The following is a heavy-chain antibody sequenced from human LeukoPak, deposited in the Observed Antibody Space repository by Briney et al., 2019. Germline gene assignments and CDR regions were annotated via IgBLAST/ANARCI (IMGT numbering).Heavy chain of an antibody. CDR3: ARDRSPEAAFDI. CDR2: INPNSGGT. CDR1: GYTFTGYY. Sequence: GASVKVSCTASGYTFTGYYMHWVRQAPGQGLEWMGWINPNSGGTNYAQKFQGRVTMTRDTSISTAYMELSRLRSDDTAVYYCARDRSPEAAFDIWGQGTMVTVSS. V-gene: IGHV1-2*02. J-gene: IGHJ3*02.